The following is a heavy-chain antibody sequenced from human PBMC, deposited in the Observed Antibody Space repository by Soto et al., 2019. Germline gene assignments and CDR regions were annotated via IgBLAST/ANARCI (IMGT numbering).Heavy chain of an antibody. J-gene: IGHJ5*02. D-gene: IGHD1-26*01. CDR1: GGTFSSYA. CDR2: IIPIFGTA. V-gene: IGHV1-69*13. Sequence: GASVKVSCKASGGTFSSYAISWVRQAPGQGLEWMGGIIPIFGTANYAQKFQGRVTITADESTSTAYMELSSLRSEDTAVYYCARAADNQWGQINPNWFDPWGQGTLVTVSS. CDR3: ARAADNQWGQINPNWFDP.